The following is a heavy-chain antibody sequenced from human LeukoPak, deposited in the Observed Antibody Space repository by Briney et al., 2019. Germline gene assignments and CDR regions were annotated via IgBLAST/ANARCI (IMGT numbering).Heavy chain of an antibody. CDR2: IYPGDSDA. CDR1: GYSFTSYW. CDR3: ARLGSSAFWLDY. D-gene: IGHD6-19*01. J-gene: IGHJ4*02. Sequence: GESLKISCQGSGYSFTSYWIGWVRPLPGKGLEWMGIIYPGDSDARYSPSFQGQVTLSADKSINSAYLQWSTLKASDTAMYYCARLGSSAFWLDYWGQGTLVTVSS. V-gene: IGHV5-51*01.